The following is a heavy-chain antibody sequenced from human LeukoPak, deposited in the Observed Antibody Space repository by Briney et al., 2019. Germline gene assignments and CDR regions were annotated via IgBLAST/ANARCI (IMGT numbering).Heavy chain of an antibody. CDR3: AREHDEQWPPFFDY. V-gene: IGHV3-21*01. CDR1: GFTFSSYS. Sequence: PGGSLRLSCAASGFTFSSYSMNWVRQAPGKGLEWVSSISSSSSYIYYADSVKGRFTISRDNAKNSLYLQMNSLRAEDTAVYYCAREHDEQWPPFFDYWGQGTLVTVSS. D-gene: IGHD6-19*01. J-gene: IGHJ4*02. CDR2: ISSSSSYI.